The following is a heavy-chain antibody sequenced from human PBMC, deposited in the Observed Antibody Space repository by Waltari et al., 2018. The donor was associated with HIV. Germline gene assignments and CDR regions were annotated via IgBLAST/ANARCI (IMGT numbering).Heavy chain of an antibody. CDR3: VKDGASTIFGVLNGMDV. J-gene: IGHJ6*02. CDR2: ISWNSGDI. D-gene: IGHD3-3*01. Sequence: EVQLVESGGGSVQPGRSLRVSCPASGITFDDYARHWVRQPPGKGLEWVSGISWNSGDIAYADSVKGRFTISRDNTKNSLFLQMNSVRVEDTALYYCVKDGASTIFGVLNGMDVWGQGTTVTVSS. V-gene: IGHV3-9*01. CDR1: GITFDDYA.